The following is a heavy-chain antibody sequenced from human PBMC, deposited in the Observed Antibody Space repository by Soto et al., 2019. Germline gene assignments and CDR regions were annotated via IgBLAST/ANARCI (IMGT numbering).Heavy chain of an antibody. J-gene: IGHJ4*02. Sequence: ASVKVSCKASGYTFTSYYMHWVRQAPGQGLEWMGIINPSGGSTSYAQKFQGRVTMTRDTSTSTVYMELSSLRSEDTAVYYCARVYDSSGYYTEYYFDYWGQGTLVTVSS. CDR1: GYTFTSYY. CDR2: INPSGGST. D-gene: IGHD3-22*01. CDR3: ARVYDSSGYYTEYYFDY. V-gene: IGHV1-46*01.